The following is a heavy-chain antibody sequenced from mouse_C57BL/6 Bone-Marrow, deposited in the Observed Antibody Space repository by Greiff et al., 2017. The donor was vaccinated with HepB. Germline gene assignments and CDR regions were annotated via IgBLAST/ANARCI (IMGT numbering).Heavy chain of an antibody. D-gene: IGHD2-1*01. CDR2: IYPYNGVS. Sequence: EVKLLESGPELVKPGASVKISCKASGYSFTGYYMHWVKQSHGNILDWIGYIYPYNGVSSYNQKFKGKATLTVDKSSSTAYMELRSLTSEDSAVYYCARSHYGNPFAYWGQGTLVTVSA. CDR1: GYSFTGYY. J-gene: IGHJ3*01. V-gene: IGHV1-31*01. CDR3: ARSHYGNPFAY.